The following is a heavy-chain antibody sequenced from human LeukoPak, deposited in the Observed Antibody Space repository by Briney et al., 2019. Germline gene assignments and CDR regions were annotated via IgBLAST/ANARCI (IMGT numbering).Heavy chain of an antibody. V-gene: IGHV3-48*03. D-gene: IGHD3-10*02. CDR1: GFTFDDYG. J-gene: IGHJ6*04. Sequence: GGSLRLSCAASGFTFDDYGMSWVRQAPGKGLGWVSYISSSGSTIYYADSVKGRFTISRDNAKNSLYLQMNSLRAEDTAVYYCAELGITMIGGVWGKGTTVTISS. CDR2: ISSSGSTI. CDR3: AELGITMIGGV.